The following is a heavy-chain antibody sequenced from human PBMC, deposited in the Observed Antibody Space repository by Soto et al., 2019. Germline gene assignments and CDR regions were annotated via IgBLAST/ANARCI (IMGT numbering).Heavy chain of an antibody. CDR3: ARGIEDIVLMVYAAWFDP. V-gene: IGHV3-21*01. CDR1: GFTFSSYS. Sequence: GGSLRLSCAASGFTFSSYSMNWVRQAPGKGLEWVSSISSSSSYIYYADSVKGRFTISRDNAKNSLYLQMNSLRAEDTAVYYCARGIEDIVLMVYAAWFDPWGQGTLVTVSS. CDR2: ISSSSSYI. J-gene: IGHJ5*02. D-gene: IGHD2-8*01.